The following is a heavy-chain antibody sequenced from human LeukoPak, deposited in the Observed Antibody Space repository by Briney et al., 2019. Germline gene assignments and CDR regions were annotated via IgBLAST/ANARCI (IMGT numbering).Heavy chain of an antibody. Sequence: GGSLRLSCAASGFTFSSYSMNWVRQAPGKGLEWVSSISSSSSYICYADSVKGRFTISRDNAKNSLYLQMNSLRVEDTAVYYCARGKGESNSGSYLYWGQGTLVTVSS. CDR2: ISSSSSYI. V-gene: IGHV3-21*01. CDR1: GFTFSSYS. CDR3: ARGKGESNSGSYLY. D-gene: IGHD1-26*01. J-gene: IGHJ4*02.